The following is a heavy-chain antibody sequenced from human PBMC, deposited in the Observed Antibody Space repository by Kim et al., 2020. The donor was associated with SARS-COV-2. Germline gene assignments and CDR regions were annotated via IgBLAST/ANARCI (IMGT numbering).Heavy chain of an antibody. Sequence: GGSLRLSCAASGFTFSSYGMHWVRQAPGKGLEWVAVIWSDGSNKYYADSVKGRFTISRDNSKNTLYLQMNSLRAEDTAVYYCARDSPFTIVPSCGMDVWGQGTTVTVSS. D-gene: IGHD3-10*01. J-gene: IGHJ6*02. CDR3: ARDSPFTIVPSCGMDV. CDR2: IWSDGSNK. V-gene: IGHV3-33*01. CDR1: GFTFSSYG.